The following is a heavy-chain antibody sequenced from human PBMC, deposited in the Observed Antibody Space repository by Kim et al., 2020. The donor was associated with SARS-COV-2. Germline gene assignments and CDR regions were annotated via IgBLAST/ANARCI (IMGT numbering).Heavy chain of an antibody. V-gene: IGHV3-48*03. J-gene: IGHJ6*02. CDR3: ARAKFDWLLYSYGMDV. D-gene: IGHD3-9*01. CDR2: ISSSGSTI. Sequence: GGSLRLSCAASGFTFSSYEMNWVRQAPGKGLEWVSYISSSGSTIYYADSVKGRFTISRDNAKNSLYLQMNSLRAEDTAVYYCARAKFDWLLYSYGMDVWGQGNTVTV. CDR1: GFTFSSYE.